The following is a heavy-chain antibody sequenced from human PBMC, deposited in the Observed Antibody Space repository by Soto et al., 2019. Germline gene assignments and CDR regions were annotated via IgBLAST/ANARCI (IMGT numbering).Heavy chain of an antibody. CDR2: ISAYNGNT. V-gene: IGHV1-18*04. CDR1: GYTFTSYG. D-gene: IGHD2-8*01. J-gene: IGHJ6*02. CDR3: ARSCTNGVCYNISWYYGMDV. Sequence: GASVKVSCKASGYTFTSYGISWVRQAPGQGLEWMGWISAYNGNTNYAQKLQGRVTMTTDTSTSTAYMELRSLRSDDTAVYYCARSCTNGVCYNISWYYGMDVWGQGTTVTVSS.